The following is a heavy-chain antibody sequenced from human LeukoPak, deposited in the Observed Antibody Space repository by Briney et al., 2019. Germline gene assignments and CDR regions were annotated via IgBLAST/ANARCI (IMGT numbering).Heavy chain of an antibody. Sequence: GGSLRLSCAASGFTFSSSAMTWVRQVPGRGPEWVANVNRDGSETYYLDSVKGRFTISKDNAKNSLYLQMNSLRAEDTALYHCARNNGMDVWGQGTTVIVSS. CDR1: GFTFSSSA. J-gene: IGHJ6*02. CDR2: VNRDGSET. V-gene: IGHV3-7*03. CDR3: ARNNGMDV.